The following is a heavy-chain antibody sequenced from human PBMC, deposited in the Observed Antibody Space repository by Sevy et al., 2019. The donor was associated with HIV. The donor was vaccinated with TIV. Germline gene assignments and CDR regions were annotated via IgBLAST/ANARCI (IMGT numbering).Heavy chain of an antibody. CDR2: IYYSGST. CDR3: ARDGPPAAMGYGMDV. CDR1: GGSISSGGYY. Sequence: SETLSLTCTVSGGSISSGGYYWSWIRQHPGKGLEWIGYIYYSGSTYYNPSPKSRVTISVNTSKNQFSLKLSSVTAADTAVYYCARDGPPAAMGYGMDVWGQGTTVTVSS. V-gene: IGHV4-31*03. D-gene: IGHD2-2*01. J-gene: IGHJ6*02.